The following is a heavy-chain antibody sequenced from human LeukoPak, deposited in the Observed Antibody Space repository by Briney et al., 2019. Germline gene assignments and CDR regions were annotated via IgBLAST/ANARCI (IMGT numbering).Heavy chain of an antibody. CDR2: ISENGGAA. CDR3: AKESDYVWGSNDY. J-gene: IGHJ4*02. D-gene: IGHD3-16*01. Sequence: PGGSLRLSCAASGFTFTNYVMGWVRQAQGKGLEWVSAISENGGAADYADSVRGRFTISRDNSQNTLYQQMNSLRAEDTAVYYCAKESDYVWGSNDYWGQGTLVTVSS. V-gene: IGHV3-23*01. CDR1: GFTFTNYV.